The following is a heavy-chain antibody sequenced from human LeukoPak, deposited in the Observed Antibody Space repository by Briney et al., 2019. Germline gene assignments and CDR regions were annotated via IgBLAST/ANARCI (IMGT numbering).Heavy chain of an antibody. V-gene: IGHV5-10-1*01. J-gene: IGHJ4*02. CDR1: GYTFTNYW. CDR2: INPSDSYT. CDR3: ARSDSGDRI. Sequence: GESLQISCEGSGYTFTNYWISWVRQMPGKGLEWMGRINPSDSYTNYSPSFQGHVTFSSDKSISTAYLQWSSLEASDTAMYYCARSDSGDRIWGQGTLVTVSS. D-gene: IGHD4-17*01.